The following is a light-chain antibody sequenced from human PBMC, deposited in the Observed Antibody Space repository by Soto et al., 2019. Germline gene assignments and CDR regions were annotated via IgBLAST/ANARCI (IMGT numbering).Light chain of an antibody. CDR3: CSYAGSSTVV. Sequence: QSALTQPASVSGSPGQSITISCTGTSSDVGSYNLVSWYQQHPGKAPKLMIYEGSKRPSGVSNRFSGSKSGNTASLTISGLQAEDAADYYCCSYAGSSTVVFGGGTKLTGL. V-gene: IGLV2-23*01. CDR1: SSDVGSYNL. CDR2: EGS. J-gene: IGLJ2*01.